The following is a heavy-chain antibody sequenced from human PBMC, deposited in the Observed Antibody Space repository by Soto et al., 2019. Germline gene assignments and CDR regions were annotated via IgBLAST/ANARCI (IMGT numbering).Heavy chain of an antibody. V-gene: IGHV3-30-3*01. CDR1: GFTFSSYA. D-gene: IGHD5-18*01. CDR2: ISYDGSNK. J-gene: IGHJ6*02. Sequence: PGGSLRLSCAASGFTFSSYAMHWVRQAPGKGLEWVAVISYDGSNKYYADSVKGRFTISRDNSKNTLYLQMNSLRAEDTAVYYCARNSYVRRRGYSYSQGGPDYGMDVWDQGTTVTVSS. CDR3: ARNSYVRRRGYSYSQGGPDYGMDV.